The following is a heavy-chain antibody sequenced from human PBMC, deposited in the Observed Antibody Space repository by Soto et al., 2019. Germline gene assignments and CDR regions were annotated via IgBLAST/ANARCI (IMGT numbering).Heavy chain of an antibody. CDR2: INHSGST. Sequence: QVQLQQWGAGLLKPSETLSLTCAVYGGSFSGYYWSWIRQPPGKGLEWIGEINHSGSTNYNPSLKSRVTISVDTSKNQFSLKLSSVTAADTAVYYCARVPFYAPSGSYYIDYWGQGTLVTVSS. D-gene: IGHD1-26*01. CDR3: ARVPFYAPSGSYYIDY. CDR1: GGSFSGYY. J-gene: IGHJ4*02. V-gene: IGHV4-34*01.